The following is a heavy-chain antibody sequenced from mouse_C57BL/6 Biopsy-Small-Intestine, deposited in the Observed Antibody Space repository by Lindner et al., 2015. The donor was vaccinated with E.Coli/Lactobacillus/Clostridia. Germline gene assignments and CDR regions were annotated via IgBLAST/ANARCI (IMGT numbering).Heavy chain of an antibody. CDR2: INPSSGYT. V-gene: IGHV1-7*01. J-gene: IGHJ4*01. Sequence: VQLQESGAELAIPGASVKLSCKASGYTFISYWMHWVKQRPGQGLEWIGYINPSSGYTEYNQKFKGKATLTADKSSTTVSMQLSSLTYEDSAVYYCSRGDSMDYWGQGTSVTVSS. CDR3: SRGDSMDY. CDR1: GYTFISYW.